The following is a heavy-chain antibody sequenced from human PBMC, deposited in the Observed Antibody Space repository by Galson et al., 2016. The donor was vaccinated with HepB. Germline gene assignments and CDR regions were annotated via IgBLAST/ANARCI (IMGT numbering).Heavy chain of an antibody. D-gene: IGHD6-19*01. CDR1: GFVDNTNY. J-gene: IGHJ4*02. V-gene: IGHV3-53*04. CDR3: ASSDYSSGWNEY. Sequence: SLRLSCAASGFVDNTNYMNWVRQAPGKGLEWVSVVYRGGSPYYADSVKGRFTISRHSSQNTVYLQMNSLKPEDTAVYYCASSDYSSGWNEYWGQGTLVTVSS. CDR2: VYRGGSP.